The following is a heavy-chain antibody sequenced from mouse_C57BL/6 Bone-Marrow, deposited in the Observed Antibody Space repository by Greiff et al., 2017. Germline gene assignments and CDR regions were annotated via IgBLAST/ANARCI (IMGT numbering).Heavy chain of an antibody. D-gene: IGHD1-1*01. CDR1: GYTFTSYW. CDR3: ARWRAYYDGLDY. V-gene: IGHV1-64*01. J-gene: IGHJ2*01. Sequence: QVQLQQPGAELVKPGASVKLSCKASGYTFTSYWMHWVKQRPGQGLEWIGMIHPNSGSTNYNEKFKSKATLTVAKSSSTAYMQLSSLTSEDSAGYNCARWRAYYDGLDYWGQGTTLTVSS. CDR2: IHPNSGST.